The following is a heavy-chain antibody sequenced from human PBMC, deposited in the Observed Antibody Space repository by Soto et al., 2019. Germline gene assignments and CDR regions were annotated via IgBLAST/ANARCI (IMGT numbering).Heavy chain of an antibody. CDR2: IWYDGSNK. J-gene: IGHJ4*02. CDR3: ARDGPPYDILTGYPPGYYFDY. D-gene: IGHD3-9*01. CDR1: GFTFISYG. V-gene: IGHV3-33*01. Sequence: PGGSLRLSCGASGFTFISYGMHWVRQAPGKGLEWVAVIWYDGSNKYYADSVKGRFTISRDNSKNTLYLQMNSLRAEDTAVYYCARDGPPYDILTGYPPGYYFDYWGQGTLVTVSS.